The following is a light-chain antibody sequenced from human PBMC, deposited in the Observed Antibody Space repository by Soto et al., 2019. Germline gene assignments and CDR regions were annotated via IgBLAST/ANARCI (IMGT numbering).Light chain of an antibody. Sequence: DIQMTQSPSSLSASVGDRVTITCRASQGISNYLAWYQQKPGKVPKLLIYAASTLQSGVPSRFSGSGSGTDFTRTISSLQPEDVATYNCQKYISALVLTFGGGTKVEIK. CDR3: QKYISALVLT. CDR2: AAS. J-gene: IGKJ4*01. V-gene: IGKV1-27*01. CDR1: QGISNY.